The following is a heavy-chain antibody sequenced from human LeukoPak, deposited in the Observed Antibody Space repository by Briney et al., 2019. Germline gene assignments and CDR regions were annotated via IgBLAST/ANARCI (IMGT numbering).Heavy chain of an antibody. V-gene: IGHV1-2*02. Sequence: ASVKVSCKASGYTFTGYYMRWVRQAPGQGLEWMGWINPNSGGTNYAQKFQGRVTMTRDTSISTAYMELSRLRSDDTAVYYCARESGALRYFDWLEDFDYWGQGTLVTVSS. CDR2: INPNSGGT. D-gene: IGHD3-9*01. CDR1: GYTFTGYY. J-gene: IGHJ4*02. CDR3: ARESGALRYFDWLEDFDY.